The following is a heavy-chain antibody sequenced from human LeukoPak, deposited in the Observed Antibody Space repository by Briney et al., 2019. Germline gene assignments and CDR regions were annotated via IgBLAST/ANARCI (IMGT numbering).Heavy chain of an antibody. CDR1: CGSISSYY. J-gene: IGHJ6*03. Sequence: SETLSLTCTVSCGSISSYYWSWIRQPPGKGLEWIGYIYYSGNTNYNLSPKSRVTISVDTSKNQFSLKLSSVTAAETAVYYCARASSTTNYYYMDVWGKGTTVTVSS. CDR2: IYYSGNT. D-gene: IGHD4-17*01. CDR3: ARASSTTNYYYMDV. V-gene: IGHV4-59*12.